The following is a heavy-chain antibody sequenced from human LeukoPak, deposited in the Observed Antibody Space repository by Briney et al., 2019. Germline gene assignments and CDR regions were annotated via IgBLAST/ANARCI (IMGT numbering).Heavy chain of an antibody. Sequence: ASVKVSCKASGYTFTSYGISWVRQAPGQGLEWMGWIGAYNGNTNYAQKLQGRVTMTTDTSTSTAYMELRSQRSDDTAVYYCARERVVVTARGNSYYYYGMDVWGQGTTVTVSS. CDR1: GYTFTSYG. CDR2: IGAYNGNT. V-gene: IGHV1-18*01. D-gene: IGHD2-21*02. CDR3: ARERVVVTARGNSYYYYGMDV. J-gene: IGHJ6*02.